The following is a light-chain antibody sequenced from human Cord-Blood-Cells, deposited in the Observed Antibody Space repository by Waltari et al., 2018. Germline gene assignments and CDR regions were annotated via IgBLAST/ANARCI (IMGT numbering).Light chain of an antibody. CDR2: QDS. J-gene: IGLJ2*01. V-gene: IGLV3-1*01. Sequence: SYELTQPPSVSVSPAHPASIPCSGDHLGDKYASWYQQKPGQSSVLVIYQDSKRPSGLPGRFSGSNPGNTATLTISGTQAMDEADYYCQAWDSSTANVVFGGGTKLTVL. CDR1: HLGDKY. CDR3: QAWDSSTANVV.